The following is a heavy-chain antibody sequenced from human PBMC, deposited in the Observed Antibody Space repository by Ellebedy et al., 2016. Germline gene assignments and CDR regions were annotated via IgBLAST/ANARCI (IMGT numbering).Heavy chain of an antibody. CDR1: GFTFSSYS. D-gene: IGHD2-8*01. Sequence: GGSLRLXXAASGFTFSSYSMNWVRQAPGKGLEWVSYISSSSSTIYYADSVKGRFTISRDNAKNSLYLQMNSLRDEDTAVYYCARENGRIRTFDIWGQGTMVTVSS. CDR3: ARENGRIRTFDI. J-gene: IGHJ3*02. CDR2: ISSSSSTI. V-gene: IGHV3-48*02.